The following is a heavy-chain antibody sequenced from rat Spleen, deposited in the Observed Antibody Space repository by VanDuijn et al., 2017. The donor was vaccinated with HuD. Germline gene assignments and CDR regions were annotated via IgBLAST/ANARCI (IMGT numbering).Heavy chain of an antibody. Sequence: EVQVVESGGGLVQPGRSLKLSCAGSGFTFSDYDMAWVRQAPTKGLEWVASISSRGGKTYYRNSVKGRFTISRDNAKTTLYLQMDSLRSEDTATYDCAREVSFDYWGQGVMVTVSS. V-gene: IGHV5S23*01. CDR1: GFTFSDYD. CDR3: AREVSFDY. J-gene: IGHJ2*01. CDR2: ISSRGGKT.